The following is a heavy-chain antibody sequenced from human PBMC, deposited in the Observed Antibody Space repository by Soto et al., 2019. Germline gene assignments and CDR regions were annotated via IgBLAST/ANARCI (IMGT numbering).Heavy chain of an antibody. Sequence: ASVKVSCKASGYTFTSYSMHWVRHAPGQRLEWMGWINAGNGNTKYSQKFQGRVTITRDTSASTAYMELSSLRSEDTAVYYCALVKVPAAIHSPVIWGQGTMVTVSS. D-gene: IGHD2-2*01. J-gene: IGHJ3*02. CDR3: ALVKVPAAIHSPVI. CDR2: INAGNGNT. V-gene: IGHV1-3*01. CDR1: GYTFTSYS.